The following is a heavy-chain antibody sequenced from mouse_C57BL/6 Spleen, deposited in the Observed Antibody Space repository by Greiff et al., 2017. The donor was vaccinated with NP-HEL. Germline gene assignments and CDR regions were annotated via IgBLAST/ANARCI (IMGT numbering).Heavy chain of an antibody. J-gene: IGHJ1*03. D-gene: IGHD1-1*01. CDR1: GYTFTDYN. V-gene: IGHV1-22*01. CDR2: INPNNGGT. Sequence: SGPELVKPGASVKMSCKASGYTFTDYNMHWVKQSHGKSLEWIGYINPNNGGTSYNQKFKGKATLTVNKSSSTAYMELRSLTSEDSAVYYCARALLLRGYFDVWGTGTTVTVSS. CDR3: ARALLLRGYFDV.